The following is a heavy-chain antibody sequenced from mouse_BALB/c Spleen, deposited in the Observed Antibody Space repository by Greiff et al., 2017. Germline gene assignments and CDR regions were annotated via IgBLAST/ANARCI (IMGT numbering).Heavy chain of an antibody. D-gene: IGHD1-1*01. J-gene: IGHJ3*01. V-gene: IGHV14-3*02. CDR2: IDPANGNT. Sequence: VQLKESGAELVKPGASVKLSCTASGFNINNSDMHWVKQRPEQGLEWIGRIDPANGNTNYDAKFQGQATITADKSSNTAYLQLSSLTAEDTAVYYWARGATWFAYWGQGTLVTVSA. CDR1: GFNINNSD. CDR3: ARGATWFAY.